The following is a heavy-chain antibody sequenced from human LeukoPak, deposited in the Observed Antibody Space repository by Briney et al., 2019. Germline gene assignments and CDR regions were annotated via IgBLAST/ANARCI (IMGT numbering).Heavy chain of an antibody. CDR1: GFTFSSYA. J-gene: IGHJ4*02. D-gene: IGHD3-10*01. Sequence: PGGSLRLSCAASGFTFSSYAMSWVRQAPGKGLEWVSAISGSGGGTYYADSVKGRFTISRDNSKNTLYLQMNSLRAEDTAVYYCASLTLYYYGSGSYLWYWGQGTLVTVSS. V-gene: IGHV3-23*01. CDR2: ISGSGGGT. CDR3: ASLTLYYYGSGSYLWY.